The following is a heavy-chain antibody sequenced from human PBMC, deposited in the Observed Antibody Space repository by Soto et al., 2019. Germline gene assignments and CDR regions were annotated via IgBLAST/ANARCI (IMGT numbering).Heavy chain of an antibody. Sequence: AVTLSLTCTVSGYSISGGSYWAWIRQPAGKGPEWIASIYHGGTTFYNPSLKSRITISVDTSNNQFSLKLTSVTAADTAVYYCARVHVMVVAGSTFDYWDHGTLVTV. CDR2: IYHGGTT. D-gene: IGHD6-19*01. CDR1: GYSISGGSY. CDR3: ARVHVMVVAGSTFDY. V-gene: IGHV4-38-2*02. J-gene: IGHJ4*01.